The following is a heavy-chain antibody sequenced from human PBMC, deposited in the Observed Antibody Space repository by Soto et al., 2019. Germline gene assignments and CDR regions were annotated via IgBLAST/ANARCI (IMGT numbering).Heavy chain of an antibody. CDR2: ISPNHGKT. D-gene: IGHD3-3*01. CDR1: GYTFTNYG. J-gene: IGHJ6*03. CDR3: ARSGYYGTGGDYYYYYYMDV. Sequence: GASVKVSCKASGYTFTNYGISWVRQAPGQGLEWMGRISPNHGKTNYAQKLQGRVTITADKSTSTAYMELRSLRSEDTAVYYCARSGYYGTGGDYYYYYYMDVWGKGTTVTVSS. V-gene: IGHV1-18*01.